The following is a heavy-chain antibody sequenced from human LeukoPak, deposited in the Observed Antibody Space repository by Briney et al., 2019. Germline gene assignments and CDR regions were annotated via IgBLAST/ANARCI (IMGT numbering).Heavy chain of an antibody. J-gene: IGHJ4*02. CDR2: IWYDGSNK. V-gene: IGHV3-33*01. CDR1: GFTFSSYG. Sequence: GRSLRLSCAASGFTFSSYGMHWVRQAPGKGLEWAAAIWYDGSNKYYADSVKGRFTISRDNSKNTLYLQMNSLRAEDTAVYYCARDAEYCSGGSCWDLFDYWGQGTLVTVSS. CDR3: ARDAEYCSGGSCWDLFDY. D-gene: IGHD2-15*01.